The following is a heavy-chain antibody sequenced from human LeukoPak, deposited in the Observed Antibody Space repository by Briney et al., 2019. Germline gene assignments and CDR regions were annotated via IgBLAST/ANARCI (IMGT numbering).Heavy chain of an antibody. D-gene: IGHD3-9*01. V-gene: IGHV1-18*01. CDR3: ARYTILASFVDY. CDR2: ISAYNGNT. Sequence: ASVKVSCKASGYTFTSYGISWVRQAPGQGLEWMGWISAYNGNTNYAQKLQGRVTMTTDTSASTAYMELRSLRSDDTAVYYCARYTILASFVDYWGQGTLVTVSS. CDR1: GYTFTSYG. J-gene: IGHJ4*02.